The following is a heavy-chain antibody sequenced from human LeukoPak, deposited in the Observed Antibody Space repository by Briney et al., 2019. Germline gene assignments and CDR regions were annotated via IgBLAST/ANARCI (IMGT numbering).Heavy chain of an antibody. J-gene: IGHJ4*02. D-gene: IGHD3-22*01. V-gene: IGHV1-2*02. CDR3: XXXXXXYYDSSGYYTY. CDR2: INPNSGGT. CDR1: GYTFTGYY. Sequence: GASVKVSCKASGYTFTGYYMHWVRQAPGQGLEWMGWINPNSGGTNYAQKFQGRVTMIRDTSISTAYMELSRLRSDDTAVYYCXXXXXXYYDSSGYYTYWGQGTLVTVSS.